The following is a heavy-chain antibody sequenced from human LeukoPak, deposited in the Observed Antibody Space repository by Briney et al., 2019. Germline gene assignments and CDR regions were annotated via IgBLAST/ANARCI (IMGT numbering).Heavy chain of an antibody. CDR2: VFYSGTT. Sequence: SETLSLTCNVSGGSISSNKYYWGWIRQPPGKALEWVGSVFYSGTTYYNPSLKSRVIILVDTPKNQFSPTLRSATAADTAVYFCVRESGDLGKAYDSWGQGTRVTVS. V-gene: IGHV4-39*07. D-gene: IGHD3-16*01. CDR3: VRESGDLGKAYDS. J-gene: IGHJ4*02. CDR1: GGSISSNKYY.